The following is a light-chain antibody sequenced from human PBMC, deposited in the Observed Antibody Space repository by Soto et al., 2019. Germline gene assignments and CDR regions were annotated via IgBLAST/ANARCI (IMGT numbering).Light chain of an antibody. CDR3: QQFGSSLPIT. CDR2: GAS. CDR1: QTITSNF. J-gene: IGKJ5*01. Sequence: EIVLTQSPCTLSLSPGERATLSCGAGQTITSNFLAWYQLKPAQAPRLLIYGASSRATGIPDRFTGSGSGTDFTLTITRLEHEDFAVYYCQQFGSSLPITFGQGTRLEIK. V-gene: IGKV3-20*01.